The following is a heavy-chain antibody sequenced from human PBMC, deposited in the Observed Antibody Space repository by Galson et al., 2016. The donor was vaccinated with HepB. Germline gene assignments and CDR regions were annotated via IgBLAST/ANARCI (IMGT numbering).Heavy chain of an antibody. CDR3: ARVKWLRSPFDM. J-gene: IGHJ3*02. CDR2: INPSGGST. Sequence: KVSCKASGYSFTGYYMHWVRQAPGQGLEWMGMINPSGGSTTYTQKFLGRVTMTRDMSTSTVYMELRSLRSEDTAVYYCARVKWLRSPFDMWGQGTMVTVSS. CDR1: GYSFTGYY. D-gene: IGHD5-12*01. V-gene: IGHV1-46*03.